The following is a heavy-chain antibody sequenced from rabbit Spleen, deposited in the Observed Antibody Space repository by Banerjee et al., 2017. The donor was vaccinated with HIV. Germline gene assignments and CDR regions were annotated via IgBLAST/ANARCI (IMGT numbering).Heavy chain of an antibody. V-gene: IGHV1S40*01. D-gene: IGHD1-1*01. Sequence: QSLEESGGDLVKPEGSLALTCTASGFSFSSSYYMSWVRQAPGKGLEWIACIYAGSSGITYYASWAKGRFTISKTSSITVTLQLTSLTAADTATYFCARDANDYYRFNLWGQGTLVTVS. CDR3: ARDANDYYRFNL. J-gene: IGHJ4*01. CDR2: IYAGSSGIT. CDR1: GFSFSSSYY.